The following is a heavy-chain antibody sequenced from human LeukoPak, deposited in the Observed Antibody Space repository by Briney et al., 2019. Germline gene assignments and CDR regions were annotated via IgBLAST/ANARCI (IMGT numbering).Heavy chain of an antibody. Sequence: PGGSLRLSCAASGFTFSSYSMNWVRQAPGKGLEWVSSISSSSSYIYYADSVKGRFTISRDNAKNSLYLQMNSLRAEDTAVYYCARDYPLPAALANWFDPWGQGTLVTVSS. CDR2: ISSSSSYI. J-gene: IGHJ5*02. D-gene: IGHD2-2*01. V-gene: IGHV3-21*01. CDR1: GFTFSSYS. CDR3: ARDYPLPAALANWFDP.